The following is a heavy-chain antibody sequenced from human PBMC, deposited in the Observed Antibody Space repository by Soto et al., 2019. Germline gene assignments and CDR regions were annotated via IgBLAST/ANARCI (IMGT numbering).Heavy chain of an antibody. CDR3: ARGWGYDSNDYYYAY. Sequence: QVQLVQSGAEVRMPGSSVKVSCKASGGTFSRHAISWVRQAPGQGLEWMGGIIPIFGTANHAQKFQGRVTIIADESTSTVYMEFSSLRSEDTAMYYCARGWGYDSNDYYYAYWGQGTLVIVSS. V-gene: IGHV1-69*01. J-gene: IGHJ4*02. CDR1: GGTFSRHA. CDR2: IIPIFGTA. D-gene: IGHD3-22*01.